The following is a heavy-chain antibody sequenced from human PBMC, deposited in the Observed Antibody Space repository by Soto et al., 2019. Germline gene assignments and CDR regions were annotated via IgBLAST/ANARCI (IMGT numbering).Heavy chain of an antibody. J-gene: IGHJ4*02. V-gene: IGHV1-8*01. CDR1: GYTFTSYD. Sequence: QVQLVQSGAEVKKPGASVKVSCKASGYTFTSYDINWVRQATGQGLEWMGWMNPNSGSTGYAQKFQGRVTMTRNTSISTAYMELSSLRSEDTAVYYCARAVRIRTGAPSGYYFDYWGQGTLVTVSS. D-gene: IGHD3-10*01. CDR3: ARAVRIRTGAPSGYYFDY. CDR2: MNPNSGST.